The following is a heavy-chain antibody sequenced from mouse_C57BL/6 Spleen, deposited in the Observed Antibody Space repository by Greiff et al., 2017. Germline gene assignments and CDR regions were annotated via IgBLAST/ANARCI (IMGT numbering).Heavy chain of an antibody. V-gene: IGHV10-3*01. CDR1: GFTFNTYA. CDR2: IRSKSSNYAT. CDR3: VRTYSGSSYDWYFDV. J-gene: IGHJ1*03. Sequence: GGGLVQPKGSLKLSCAASGFTFNTYAMHWVRQAPGKGLEWVARIRSKSSNYATYYADSVKDRFTISRDDSQSMLYLQMNNLKTEDIAMYYCVRTYSGSSYDWYFDVWGTGTTVTVSS. D-gene: IGHD1-1*01.